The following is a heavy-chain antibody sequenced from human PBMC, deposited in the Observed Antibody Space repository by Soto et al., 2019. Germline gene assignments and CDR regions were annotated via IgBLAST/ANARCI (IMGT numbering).Heavy chain of an antibody. Sequence: GALLLSCTASGFTFSSYAMSWVRQAPGKGLEWVSAISGSGGSTYYADSVKGRFTISRDNSKNTLYLQMNSLRAEDTDVYYCAKGNYYYGSGSSDYWGQGTLVTVSS. CDR2: ISGSGGST. D-gene: IGHD3-10*01. CDR1: GFTFSSYA. CDR3: AKGNYYYGSGSSDY. V-gene: IGHV3-23*01. J-gene: IGHJ4*02.